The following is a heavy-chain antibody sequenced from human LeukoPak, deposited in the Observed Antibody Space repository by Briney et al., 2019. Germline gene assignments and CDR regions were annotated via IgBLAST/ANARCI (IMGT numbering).Heavy chain of an antibody. Sequence: PSETLSLTCTVSGGSISSSSHYWGWIRQSPGKGLEWIGNIYHSGSTIYNPSLRSRVTISVDTSKNQFSLNLSSVTAADTAKYYCTRRVAGSAYRDYWGQGTLVTVSS. V-gene: IGHV4-39*01. CDR2: IYHSGST. CDR1: GGSISSSSHY. J-gene: IGHJ4*02. D-gene: IGHD3-22*01. CDR3: TRRVAGSAYRDY.